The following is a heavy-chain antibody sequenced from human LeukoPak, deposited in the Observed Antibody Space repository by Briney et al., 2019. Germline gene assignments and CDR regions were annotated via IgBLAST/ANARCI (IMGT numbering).Heavy chain of an antibody. J-gene: IGHJ4*02. CDR3: VRPRGEYCSGGSCYSYYFDY. CDR1: GYTFTGYY. D-gene: IGHD2-15*01. CDR2: INPNSGGT. Sequence: ASVKVSCKASGYTFTGYYMHWVRQAPGQGLEWMGWINPNSGGTNYAQKFQGRVTMTRDTSISTAYMELSRLRSDDTAVYYCVRPRGEYCSGGSCYSYYFDYWGQGTLVTVSS. V-gene: IGHV1-2*02.